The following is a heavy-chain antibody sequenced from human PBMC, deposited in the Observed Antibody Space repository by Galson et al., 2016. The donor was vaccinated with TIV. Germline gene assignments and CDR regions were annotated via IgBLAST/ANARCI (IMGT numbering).Heavy chain of an antibody. D-gene: IGHD2-21*01. CDR1: ALTVSDNY. J-gene: IGHJ6*02. CDR3: TRERRFCGNNCYLSYYYGMDV. V-gene: IGHV3-66*02. CDR2: MSSGGSL. Sequence: SLRLSCAASALTVSDNYMTWVRQAPGKGLEWVAIMSSGGSLNYADFVRGRFTVSRDTSKNTLYLQMNSLRTDDTAIYYCTRERRFCGNNCYLSYYYGMDVWGQGTTVTVSS.